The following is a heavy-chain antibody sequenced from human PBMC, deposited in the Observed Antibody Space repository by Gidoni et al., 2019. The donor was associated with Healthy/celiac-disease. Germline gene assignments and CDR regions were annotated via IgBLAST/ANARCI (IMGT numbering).Heavy chain of an antibody. D-gene: IGHD2-2*02. CDR2: GST. J-gene: IGHJ5*02. CDR3: ARDGVPAAISEFVGWFDP. V-gene: IGHV4-59*01. Sequence: GSTNYNPSLKSRVTISVDTSKNQFSLKLSSVTAADTAVYYCARDGVPAAISEFVGWFDPWGQGTLVTVSS.